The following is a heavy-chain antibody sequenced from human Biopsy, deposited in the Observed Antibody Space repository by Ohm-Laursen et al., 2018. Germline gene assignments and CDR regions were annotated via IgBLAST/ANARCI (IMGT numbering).Heavy chain of an antibody. V-gene: IGHV3-11*04. CDR1: GFTFSDYY. Sequence: SLRLSCTAPGFTFSDYYMNWVRQAPGKGLEWISYITGSSSTIYYADSVKGRFTISRDNAKKSLYLQMNSLRAKDTAVYYCTRLAYYYYCGMDVWGQGTTVTVSS. CDR2: ITGSSSTI. CDR3: TRLAYYYYCGMDV. J-gene: IGHJ6*02. D-gene: IGHD2-21*01.